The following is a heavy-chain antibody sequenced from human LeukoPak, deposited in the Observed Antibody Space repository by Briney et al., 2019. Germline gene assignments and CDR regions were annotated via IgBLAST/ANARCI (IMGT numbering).Heavy chain of an antibody. J-gene: IGHJ5*02. Sequence: ASVKVSCKASGGSFSSYTISWVRQAPGQGLEWMGRIIPILGIANYAQKFQGRVTITADKSTSTAYMELSSLRSEDTAVYYCASDCGYSYGLGGNWFDPWGQGTLVTVSS. CDR3: ASDCGYSYGLGGNWFDP. CDR2: IIPILGIA. V-gene: IGHV1-69*02. CDR1: GGSFSSYT. D-gene: IGHD5-18*01.